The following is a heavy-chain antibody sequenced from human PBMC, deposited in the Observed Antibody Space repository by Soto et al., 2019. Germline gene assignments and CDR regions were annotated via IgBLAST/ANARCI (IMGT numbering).Heavy chain of an antibody. D-gene: IGHD1-26*01. V-gene: IGHV5-51*01. J-gene: IGHJ4*02. Sequence: GESLKISCKGPGYSFTSYWIGWVRQMPEKGLEWMGIIYPGDSDTRYSPSFQGQVTISADRSISTAYLQWGSLKASDTAMYYCARHTWSSGSPAAFDYWGQGTQVTVSS. CDR2: IYPGDSDT. CDR1: GYSFTSYW. CDR3: ARHTWSSGSPAAFDY.